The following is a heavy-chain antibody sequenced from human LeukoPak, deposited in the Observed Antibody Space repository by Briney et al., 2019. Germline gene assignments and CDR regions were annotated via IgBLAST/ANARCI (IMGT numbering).Heavy chain of an antibody. CDR3: ARDLPTRDYYDSSGYYRY. V-gene: IGHV1-69*01. CDR2: IIPIFGTA. D-gene: IGHD3-22*01. J-gene: IGHJ4*02. CDR1: GGTFSSYA. Sequence: SVKVSCKASGGTFSSYAISWVRQAPGQGLEWMGGIIPIFGTANYAQKFQGRVTITADESTSTAYMELSSLRSEDTAVYYCARDLPTRDYYDSSGYYRYWGQGTLVTVSS.